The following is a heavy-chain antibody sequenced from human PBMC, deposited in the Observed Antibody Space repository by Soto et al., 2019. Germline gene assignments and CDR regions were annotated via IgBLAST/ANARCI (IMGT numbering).Heavy chain of an antibody. CDR2: ICLSGCAT. J-gene: IGHJ4*02. D-gene: IGHD3-9*01. V-gene: IGHV3-23*01. CDR3: ARVATGYYLYYFDS. Sequence: GGSLRLSCTASGFTFTNSAMNWVRQAPGKGREWVSGICLSGCATYYSDSVQGRFTISRDNSRNTVSLQMNSLRAEDTAIYYCARVATGYYLYYFDSWGQGALVTVSS. CDR1: GFTFTNSA.